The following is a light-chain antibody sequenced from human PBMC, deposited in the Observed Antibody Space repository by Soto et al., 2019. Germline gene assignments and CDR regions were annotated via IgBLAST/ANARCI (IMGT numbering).Light chain of an antibody. CDR1: SSDIGAYNY. CDR3: CSYAGSSNYV. CDR2: EVS. Sequence: QSVLTQPPSASGSPGQSVTISCTGTSSDIGAYNYVSWYQQHPGKAPKLIIYEVSQRPSGVPDRFSGSTSGNTASLTVSGLQAEDEADYYCCSYAGSSNYVFGTGTKVTVL. V-gene: IGLV2-8*01. J-gene: IGLJ1*01.